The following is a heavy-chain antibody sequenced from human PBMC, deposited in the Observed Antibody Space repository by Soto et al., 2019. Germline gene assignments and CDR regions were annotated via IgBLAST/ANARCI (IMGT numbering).Heavy chain of an antibody. CDR1: GVTFSSYS. Sequence: GGSLILSCAASGVTFSSYSMNWVRQAPGKGLEWVSYISSSSYTIYYADSVKGRFTISRDNAKNSLYLQMNSLRAEDTAVYYCARDYSSYGPFDYWGQGTLVTVSS. CDR3: ARDYSSYGPFDY. D-gene: IGHD5-18*01. CDR2: ISSSSYTI. J-gene: IGHJ4*02. V-gene: IGHV3-48*01.